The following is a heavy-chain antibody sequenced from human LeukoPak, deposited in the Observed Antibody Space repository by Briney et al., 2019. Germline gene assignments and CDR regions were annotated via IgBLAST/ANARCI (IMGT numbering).Heavy chain of an antibody. CDR3: ARVRYCSGGSCYGNWYDP. CDR1: GFTFSSYE. CDR2: ISSSGSTI. J-gene: IGHJ5*02. V-gene: IGHV3-48*03. D-gene: IGHD2-15*01. Sequence: PGGSLRLSCAASGFTFSSYEMNWVRQAPGKGLEWVSYISSSGSTIYYADSVRGRFTISRDNGKNSLYLQMNSLRAEDTAVYYCARVRYCSGGSCYGNWYDPWGQGTLVTVSS.